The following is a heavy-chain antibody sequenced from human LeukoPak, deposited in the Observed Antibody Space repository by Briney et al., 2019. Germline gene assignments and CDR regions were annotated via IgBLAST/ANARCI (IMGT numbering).Heavy chain of an antibody. D-gene: IGHD4-11*01. Sequence: GASVKVSCKASGGTFSSYAISWVRQAPGQGLEWMGGIIPTFGTANYAQKFQGRVTITADKSTSTAYMELSSLRSEDTAVYYCARDGFHDYRFPSNYYCYYMDVWGTGTTVTVSS. J-gene: IGHJ6*03. V-gene: IGHV1-69*06. CDR2: IIPTFGTA. CDR1: GGTFSSYA. CDR3: ARDGFHDYRFPSNYYCYYMDV.